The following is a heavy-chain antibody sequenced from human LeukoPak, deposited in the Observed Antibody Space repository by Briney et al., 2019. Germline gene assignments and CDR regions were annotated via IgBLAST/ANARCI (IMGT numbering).Heavy chain of an antibody. D-gene: IGHD3-9*01. CDR1: GFTVRNSY. Sequence: GGSLRLSCAASGFTVRNSYMSWVRQAPGKGLEWVSLIYSGGSTYYADSVKGRFTISRDNSNNTVYLQINSLRAEDTAVYYCARVPAFYDILTGYRNPDWFDPWGQGTLVTVSS. J-gene: IGHJ5*02. CDR3: ARVPAFYDILTGYRNPDWFDP. CDR2: IYSGGST. V-gene: IGHV3-66*01.